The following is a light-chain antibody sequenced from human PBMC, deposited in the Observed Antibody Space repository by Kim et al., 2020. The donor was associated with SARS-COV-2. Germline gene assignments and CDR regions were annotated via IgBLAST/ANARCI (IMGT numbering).Light chain of an antibody. CDR3: QHYNYWPYA. CDR1: QGVSSN. V-gene: IGKV3-15*01. J-gene: IGKJ2*01. Sequence: LTPGETAILSCRARQGVSSNLAWYQQKPGQAPRHLIFGASTRAASIPDRFSGSGSGTEFTLTISTLQSEDFAIYYCQHYNYWPYAFGQGTKLEI. CDR2: GAS.